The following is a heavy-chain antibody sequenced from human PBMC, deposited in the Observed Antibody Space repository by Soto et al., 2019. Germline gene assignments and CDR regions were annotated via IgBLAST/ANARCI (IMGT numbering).Heavy chain of an antibody. D-gene: IGHD2-15*01. CDR2: IRENSGST. J-gene: IGHJ5*02. CDR3: AKCQVVTGVSGWCNYFAP. V-gene: IGHV3-23*01. CDR1: GFTLSTYA. Sequence: EVQLLESGGDLVQPGGSLRLSCAASGFTLSTYAMNWVRQAPGKGLEWVSAIRENSGSTDYADSVKGRFTISRDNSKNTLYLQMNSLSADDTAVYYCAKCQVVTGVSGWCNYFAPWGQGTLVTVSS.